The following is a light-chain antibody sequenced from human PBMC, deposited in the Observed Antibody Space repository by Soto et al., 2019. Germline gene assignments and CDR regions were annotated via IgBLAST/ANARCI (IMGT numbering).Light chain of an antibody. CDR3: QQSYSTPRT. J-gene: IGKJ1*01. CDR1: QSISNY. CDR2: AAS. Sequence: DIQMTQSPSSLSASVGDRVTITCRASQSISNYLNWYQQKPGKAPKLLMYAASSLQSGVPSRFGGSGSGTDFTITISSLQPEDFATYYCQQSYSTPRTFGQGNKVEIK. V-gene: IGKV1-39*01.